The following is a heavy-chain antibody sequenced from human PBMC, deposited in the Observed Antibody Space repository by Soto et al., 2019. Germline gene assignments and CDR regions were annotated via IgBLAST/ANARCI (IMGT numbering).Heavy chain of an antibody. J-gene: IGHJ4*02. D-gene: IGHD5-12*01. CDR3: TTNQVASHIPQ. CDR2: ITNKADNYAT. V-gene: IGHV3-73*02. CDR1: GFIFSGSA. Sequence: EVQLVESGGGLVQPGGSLKLSCAASGFIFSGSAMHWVRQASGKGLEWVGRITNKADNYATVYAASVKGRFTISRDDSKNTTYLQMNSLKIEDTAVDYCTTNQVASHIPQWGQGTLVTFSS.